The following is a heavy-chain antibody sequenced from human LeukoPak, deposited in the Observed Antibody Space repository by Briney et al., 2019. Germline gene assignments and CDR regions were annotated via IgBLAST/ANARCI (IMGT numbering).Heavy chain of an antibody. J-gene: IGHJ4*02. CDR1: GFTFSSYS. CDR3: ARSSPGYSSGWSPFDY. V-gene: IGHV3-21*01. D-gene: IGHD6-19*01. Sequence: GGSLRLSCAASGFTFSSYSMNWVRQAPGKGLEWVSSISSSSSYIYYADSVKGRFTISRDNAKNSLYLQMNSLRAEDTAVYYCARSSPGYSSGWSPFDYWGQGTLVTVSS. CDR2: ISSSSSYI.